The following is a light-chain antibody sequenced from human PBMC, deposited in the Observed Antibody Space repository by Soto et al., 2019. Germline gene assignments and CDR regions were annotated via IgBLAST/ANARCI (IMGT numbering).Light chain of an antibody. J-gene: IGKJ2*01. CDR1: QRVSRN. CDR3: QQYNSWPPYT. Sequence: EIVMTQSPATLSVSPGERATLSCRASQRVSRNLAWYQQKPGQAPRLLIYGASTRATGIPARFSGSGSETEFTLTISGLQSEDFAVYYCQQYNSWPPYTFGQGTKVDIK. V-gene: IGKV3-15*01. CDR2: GAS.